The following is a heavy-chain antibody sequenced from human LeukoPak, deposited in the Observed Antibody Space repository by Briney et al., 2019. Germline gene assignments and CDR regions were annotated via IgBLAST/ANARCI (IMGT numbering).Heavy chain of an antibody. V-gene: IGHV4-31*03. CDR3: AREGPAANYYMDV. CDR2: IYYSGST. D-gene: IGHD2-2*01. J-gene: IGHJ6*03. CDR1: GGSISSGGYY. Sequence: PSETLSLTCTVSGGSISSGGYYWSWIRQHPGKGLEWIGYIYYSGSTYYNPSLKSRVTISVDTSKNQFSLKLSSVTAADTAVYYCAREGPAANYYMDVWGKGTTVTVSS.